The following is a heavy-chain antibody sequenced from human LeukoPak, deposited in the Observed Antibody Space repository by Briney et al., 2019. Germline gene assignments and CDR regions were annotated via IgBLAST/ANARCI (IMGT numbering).Heavy chain of an antibody. J-gene: IGHJ3*02. CDR1: GGSISSSSYY. CDR2: IYYSGST. Sequence: PSETLSLTCTVSGGSISSSSYYWGWIRQPPGKGLEWLGSIYYSGSTYYNPSLKSRVTISVDTSKNQFSLKLSSATAADTAVYYCARQLEYYYDSSGYSDAFDIWGQGTMVTVSS. CDR3: ARQLEYYYDSSGYSDAFDI. D-gene: IGHD3-22*01. V-gene: IGHV4-39*01.